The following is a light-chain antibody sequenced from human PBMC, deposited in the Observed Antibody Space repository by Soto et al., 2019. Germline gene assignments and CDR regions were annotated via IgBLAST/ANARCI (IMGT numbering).Light chain of an antibody. CDR1: SSDVGGYKY. CDR3: SSYTSSNTYV. J-gene: IGLJ1*01. Sequence: QSALTQAASVSGSPGQSITISCTGTSSDVGGYKYVSWYQQHPGKVPKLMIYEVSNRPSGVSNHFSGSKSGNTASLTISGLRAEDEADYYCSSYTSSNTYVFGTGTKLTVL. CDR2: EVS. V-gene: IGLV2-14*01.